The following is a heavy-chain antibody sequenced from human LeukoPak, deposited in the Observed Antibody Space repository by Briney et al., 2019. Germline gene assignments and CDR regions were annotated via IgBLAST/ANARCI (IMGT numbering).Heavy chain of an antibody. CDR3: AREVTPYY. Sequence: PGGSLRLSCAVSGFTFSDSHMTWIRQAPGKGLEWVSYISNSGSSISYADSVKGRFTTSRDNAKNSLFLQMNSLRAEDTAVYYCAREVTPYYWGQGTLVTVSS. J-gene: IGHJ4*02. CDR2: ISNSGSSI. CDR1: GFTFSDSH. D-gene: IGHD4-23*01. V-gene: IGHV3-11*04.